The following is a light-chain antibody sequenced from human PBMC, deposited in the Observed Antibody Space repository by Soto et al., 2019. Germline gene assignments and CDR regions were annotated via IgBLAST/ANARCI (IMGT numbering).Light chain of an antibody. CDR3: QQYNNWPLS. V-gene: IGKV3-15*01. CDR1: QSVGST. CDR2: GAS. J-gene: IGKJ4*01. Sequence: ETVMTQSPATLSVSPGERATLSCRASQSVGSTLAWYQQKPGQAPRLLIYGASTRANGIPARFSGSGSGTEFTLTISILQSEDFAVYYCQQYNNWPLSFGGGTKVEIK.